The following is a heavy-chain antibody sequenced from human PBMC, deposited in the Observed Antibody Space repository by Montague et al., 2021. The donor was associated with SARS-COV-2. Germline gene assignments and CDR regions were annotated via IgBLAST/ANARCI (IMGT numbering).Heavy chain of an antibody. CDR2: IYYSGST. CDR1: GGSINTYY. D-gene: IGHD3-10*01. V-gene: IGHV4-59*08. CDR3: ARVTTKRTRYGSGSYRGFDAFDI. J-gene: IGHJ3*02. Sequence: SETLSLTCNVSGGSINTYYWSWIRQPPGKGLEWIGYIYYSGSTNYNPSLKSRVTISVDTSKNQFSLKLSSVTAADTAVYYCARVTTKRTRYGSGSYRGFDAFDIWGQGTMVTVSS.